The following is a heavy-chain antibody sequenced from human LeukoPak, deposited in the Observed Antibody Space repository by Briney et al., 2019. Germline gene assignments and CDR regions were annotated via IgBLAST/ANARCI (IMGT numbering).Heavy chain of an antibody. J-gene: IGHJ4*02. CDR1: GGSITSYY. CDR3: ARHNYYDSSGYYPLGY. CDR2: IYYSGIT. V-gene: IGHV4-59*08. Sequence: SETLSLTCTVSGGSITSYYWSWIRQPPGRGLEWIGYIYYSGITNYNPSPKSRVTISVDTSKNQFSLRLTSVTAANTAVYYCARHNYYDSSGYYPLGYWGQGTLVTVSS. D-gene: IGHD3-22*01.